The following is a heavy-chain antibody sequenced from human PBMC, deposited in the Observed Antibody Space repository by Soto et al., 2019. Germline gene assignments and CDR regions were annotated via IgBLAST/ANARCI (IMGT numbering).Heavy chain of an antibody. CDR3: ARDGYSSGWYNWFDP. D-gene: IGHD6-19*01. J-gene: IGHJ5*02. Sequence: GGSLRLSCAASGFTFSSYGMHWVRQAPGKGLEWVAVIWYDGSNKYYADSVKGRFTISRDNSKNTLYLQMDSLRAEDTAVYYCARDGYSSGWYNWFDPWGQGTLVTVYS. V-gene: IGHV3-33*01. CDR2: IWYDGSNK. CDR1: GFTFSSYG.